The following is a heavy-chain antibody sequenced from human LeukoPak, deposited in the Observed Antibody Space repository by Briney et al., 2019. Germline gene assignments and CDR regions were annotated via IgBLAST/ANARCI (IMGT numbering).Heavy chain of an antibody. CDR2: IRSKLFGGTT. Sequence: GGSLRLSCTASGFTFGDYAVSWVRQAPGKGLEWVGFIRSKLFGGTTEYAASVKGRFTISRDDSKSIAYLQMNSLKTEDTAVYYCTREAPGDYVFDYWGQGTLVTVSS. V-gene: IGHV3-49*04. CDR3: TREAPGDYVFDY. CDR1: GFTFGDYA. J-gene: IGHJ4*02. D-gene: IGHD4-17*01.